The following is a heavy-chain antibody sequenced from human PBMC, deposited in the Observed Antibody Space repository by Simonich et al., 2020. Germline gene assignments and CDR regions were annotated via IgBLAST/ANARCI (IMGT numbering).Heavy chain of an antibody. J-gene: IGHJ3*02. CDR3: ARGRLTGDKGAFDI. V-gene: IGHV1-2*02. CDR2: INPNSGGT. CDR1: GYTFTGYY. D-gene: IGHD7-27*01. Sequence: QVQLVQSGAEVKKPGASVKVSCKASGYTFTGYYMHWVRQAPGQGLGWKGWINPNSGGTNYAKKVQGRVTMTRDTSISTAYMELSRLRSDDTAVYYCARGRLTGDKGAFDIWGQGTMVTVSS.